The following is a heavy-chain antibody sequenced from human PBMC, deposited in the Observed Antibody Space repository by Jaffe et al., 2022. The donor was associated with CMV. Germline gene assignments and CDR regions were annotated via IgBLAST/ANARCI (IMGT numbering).Heavy chain of an antibody. Sequence: QVQLQESGPGLVKPSETLSLTCTVSGGSISSYYWSWIRQPPGKGLEWIGYIYYSGSTNYNPSLKSRVTISVDTSKNQFSLKLSSVTAADTAVYYCARVRRSVEAFDIWGQGTMVTVSS. J-gene: IGHJ3*02. CDR2: IYYSGST. V-gene: IGHV4-59*01. D-gene: IGHD6-25*01. CDR1: GGSISSYY. CDR3: ARVRRSVEAFDI.